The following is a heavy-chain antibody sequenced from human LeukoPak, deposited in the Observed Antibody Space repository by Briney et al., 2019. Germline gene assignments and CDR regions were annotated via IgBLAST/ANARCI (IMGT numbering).Heavy chain of an antibody. D-gene: IGHD4-23*01. CDR2: IYYSGST. Sequence: SQTLSLTCTVSGGSISSGDYYWSWLRQPLGKGLEWIGYIYYSGSTYYNPSLKSRVTISVDTSKNQFSLKLSSVTAADTAVYYCATHYGGNPLDYWGQGALVTVSS. CDR3: ATHYGGNPLDY. CDR1: GGSISSGDYY. J-gene: IGHJ4*02. V-gene: IGHV4-30-4*01.